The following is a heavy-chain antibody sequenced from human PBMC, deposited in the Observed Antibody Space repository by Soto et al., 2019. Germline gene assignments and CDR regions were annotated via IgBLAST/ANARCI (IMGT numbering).Heavy chain of an antibody. Sequence: QVQLVQSGAEVKKPGSSVKVSCKASGGTFSSYAISWVRQAPGQGLEWMGGMIPIFGTANYAQKFQGRVTITADESTSTAYMELSSLRSEDTAVYYCARVRGGYSSGWSPRYYYYYGMDVWGQGTTVTVSS. CDR1: GGTFSSYA. D-gene: IGHD6-19*01. CDR3: ARVRGGYSSGWSPRYYYYYGMDV. CDR2: MIPIFGTA. V-gene: IGHV1-69*01. J-gene: IGHJ6*02.